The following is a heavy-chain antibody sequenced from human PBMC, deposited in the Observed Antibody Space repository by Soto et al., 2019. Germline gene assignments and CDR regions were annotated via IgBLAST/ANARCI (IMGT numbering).Heavy chain of an antibody. CDR2: MNTNSGNT. CDR1: GYTFINYD. D-gene: IGHD3-10*01. Sequence: GASVKVSCKASGYTFINYDINWVRQATGQGLEWMGWMNTNSGNTGYAQKFQGRVTMTRNTSISTAYMEMSSLRSVDTVVYYCARRYQAFGKYYFDYWGQGTLVTVSS. CDR3: ARRYQAFGKYYFDY. V-gene: IGHV1-8*01. J-gene: IGHJ4*02.